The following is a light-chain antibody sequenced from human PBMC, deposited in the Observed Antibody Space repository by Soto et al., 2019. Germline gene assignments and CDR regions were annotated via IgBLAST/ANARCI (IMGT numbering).Light chain of an antibody. V-gene: IGLV2-23*01. J-gene: IGLJ2*01. CDR2: EGS. CDR1: SSDVGSYNL. Sequence: QSALTQPASVSGSPGQSITISCTGTSSDVGSYNLVSWYQQHPGKAPKLMIYEGSKRPSGVSNRFSGSKSGNPASLTISGLQADDEAYYYCWSCAGRSVHVVFGGGTKLTVL. CDR3: WSCAGRSVHVV.